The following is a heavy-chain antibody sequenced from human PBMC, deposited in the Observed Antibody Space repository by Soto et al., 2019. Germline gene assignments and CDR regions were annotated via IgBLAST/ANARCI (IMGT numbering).Heavy chain of an antibody. D-gene: IGHD6-13*01. V-gene: IGHV6-1*01. Sequence: PSQTLSLTCAISGDSVSSNSAAWNWIRQSPSRGLEWLGRTYYRSKWYNDYAVSVKSRITINPDTSKNQFSLQLNSVTPEDTAVYYCARALGSSSWYLYYYYGMDVWGQGTTGTVSS. CDR3: ARALGSSSWYLYYYYGMDV. CDR1: GDSVSSNSAA. J-gene: IGHJ6*02. CDR2: TYYRSKWYN.